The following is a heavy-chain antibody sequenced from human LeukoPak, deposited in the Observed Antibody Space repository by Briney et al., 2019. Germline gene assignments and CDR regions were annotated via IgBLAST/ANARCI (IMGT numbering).Heavy chain of an antibody. CDR1: GFTFSSSA. CDR3: AKGGSDILTGFRL. J-gene: IGHJ4*02. Sequence: GGSLRLSCAASGFTFSSSAMSWVRQAAGKGLEWVSGISGSGSGTYYADSVKGRFTISRDNSKNTLHLQINSLRAEDTAIYYCAKGGSDILTGFRLWGQGTLVTVSS. CDR2: ISGSGSGT. D-gene: IGHD3-9*01. V-gene: IGHV3-23*01.